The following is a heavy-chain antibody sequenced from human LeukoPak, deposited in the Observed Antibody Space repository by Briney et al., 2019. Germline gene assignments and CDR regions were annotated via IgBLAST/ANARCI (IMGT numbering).Heavy chain of an antibody. V-gene: IGHV3-7*05. CDR3: ARDWGAAGLWDY. Sequence: PGGSLRLSCASPGFTFSNYWMSWVRQAPGKGLEWVANIKEDGSEKDYVDSVKGRFTISRDNAKNSLYLQMNSLRAEDTAIYYCARDWGAAGLWDYWGQGTLVTVSS. CDR1: GFTFSNYW. CDR2: IKEDGSEK. D-gene: IGHD6-13*01. J-gene: IGHJ4*02.